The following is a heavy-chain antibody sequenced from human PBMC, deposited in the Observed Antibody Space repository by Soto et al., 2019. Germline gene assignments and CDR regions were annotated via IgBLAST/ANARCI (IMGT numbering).Heavy chain of an antibody. CDR2: IYYSGTT. CDR1: GGSVTSRFY. J-gene: IGHJ5*02. Sequence: QLQLQESGPGLVKPSETLSLTCTVSGGSVTSRFYWGWIRQPPGKGLGWIAMIYYSGTTYYNPSLESRVTISVDTSKNQFSLRLSSVTAADTAVYYCARRGYGSSWFDPWGQGTLVTVSS. D-gene: IGHD6-13*01. V-gene: IGHV4-39*01. CDR3: ARRGYGSSWFDP.